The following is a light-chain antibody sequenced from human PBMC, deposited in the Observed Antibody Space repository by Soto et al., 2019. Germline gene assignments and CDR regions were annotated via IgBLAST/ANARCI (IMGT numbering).Light chain of an antibody. Sequence: QSVLTQPASVSGSPGESITISCTGTSSDVGLYDYVSWYQQHPGKAPQLMIYEVSNRPSGVSNRFSASKSGNTASLFISGLQAEDEADYYCSSYTSDSGYVFAYGTKLTV. CDR2: EVS. CDR1: SSDVGLYDY. CDR3: SSYTSDSGYV. J-gene: IGLJ1*01. V-gene: IGLV2-14*01.